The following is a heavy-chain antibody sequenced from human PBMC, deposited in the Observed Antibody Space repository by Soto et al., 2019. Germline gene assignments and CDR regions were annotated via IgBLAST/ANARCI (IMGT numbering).Heavy chain of an antibody. V-gene: IGHV3-23*01. CDR1: GFTFSSCA. D-gene: IGHD1-26*01. Sequence: PGGSLRLSCAASGFTFSSCAMGWVRQAPGKGLEWVSDIIDSGASTYYADSVKGRFTISRDNSKNTLYLQMNSLRADDTAVYYCARDIPRGASYLDNWGQGTLVTVSS. J-gene: IGHJ4*02. CDR3: ARDIPRGASYLDN. CDR2: IIDSGAST.